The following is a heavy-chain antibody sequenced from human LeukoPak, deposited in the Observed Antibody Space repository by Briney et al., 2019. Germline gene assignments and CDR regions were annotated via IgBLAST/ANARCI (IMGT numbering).Heavy chain of an antibody. D-gene: IGHD6-6*01. CDR2: INHSGST. J-gene: IGHJ5*02. CDR3: ARAIAARPFNWFDP. CDR1: GGSFSGYY. Sequence: PSETLSLTCAVYGGSFSGYYWSWIRQPPGKGLEWIGEINHSGSTNYNPSLKSRVTISVDTSKNQFSLKLSSVTAADTAVYYCARAIAARPFNWFDPWGQGTLATVSS. V-gene: IGHV4-34*01.